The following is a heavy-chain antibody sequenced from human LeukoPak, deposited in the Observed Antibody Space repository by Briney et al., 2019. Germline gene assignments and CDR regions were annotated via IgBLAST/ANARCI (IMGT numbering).Heavy chain of an antibody. J-gene: IGHJ3*02. CDR3: ARQKPGSYAFDI. D-gene: IGHD3-10*01. CDR1: GVSISSYY. CDR2: IYYSGSS. Sequence: SETLSLTCTVSGVSISSYYWGWIRQPPGKGLEWIGYIYYSGSSNYNPSLKSRVNISVDTSKNQFSLRLSSVTAADTAMYYCARQKPGSYAFDIWGQGTMVTVSS. V-gene: IGHV4-59*08.